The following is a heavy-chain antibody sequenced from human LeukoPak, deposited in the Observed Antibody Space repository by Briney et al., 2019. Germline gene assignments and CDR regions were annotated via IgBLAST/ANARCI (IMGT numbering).Heavy chain of an antibody. CDR2: IRSKANNYAT. V-gene: IGHV3-73*01. CDR1: GFTFSGSA. Sequence: GGSLRLSCAASGFTFSGSAIHWVRQASGKGLEWVGRIRSKANNYATAYGASVEGRFTISRDDSKNTAYLQMSSLKTEDTALYYCTRFNQDPYGMDVWAQGTTVTVSS. J-gene: IGHJ6*02. CDR3: TRFNQDPYGMDV.